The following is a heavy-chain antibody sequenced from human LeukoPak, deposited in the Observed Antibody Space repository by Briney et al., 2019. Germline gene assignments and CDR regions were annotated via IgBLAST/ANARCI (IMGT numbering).Heavy chain of an antibody. V-gene: IGHV5-51*01. CDR2: IYPGDSDT. CDR3: ARRPHPSDPPLTMVRGVGDAFDI. Sequence: GESLKISCKGSGYSFTSYWIGWVRQMPGKGLEWGGIIYPGDSDTRYSPSFQGQVTISADKSISTAYLQWSSLKASDTAMYYCARRPHPSDPPLTMVRGVGDAFDIWGQGTMVTVSS. D-gene: IGHD3-10*01. J-gene: IGHJ3*02. CDR1: GYSFTSYW.